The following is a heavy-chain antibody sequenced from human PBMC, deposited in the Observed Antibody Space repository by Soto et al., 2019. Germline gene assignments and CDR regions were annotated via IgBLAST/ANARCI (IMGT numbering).Heavy chain of an antibody. CDR1: GGTFSSYA. CDR3: ARGGGSGCYKTWLDY. J-gene: IGHJ4*02. V-gene: IGHV1-69*13. Sequence: GASVKVSCKASGGTFSSYAISWVRQAPGQGLEWMGGIIPIFGTANYAQKFQGRVTITADESTSTAYMELSSLRSEDTAVYYCARGGGSGCYKTWLDYWGQGTLVTVSS. D-gene: IGHD1-26*01. CDR2: IIPIFGTA.